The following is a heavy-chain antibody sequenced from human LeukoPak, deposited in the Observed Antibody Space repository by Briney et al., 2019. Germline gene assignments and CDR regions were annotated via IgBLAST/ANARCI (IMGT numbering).Heavy chain of an antibody. V-gene: IGHV3-66*01. Sequence: GSLRLSCAASGFTVSSNYMSWVRQAPGKGLEWVSVIYSGGSTYYADSVKGRFTISRDNSKNTLYLQMNSLRAEDTAVYYCARDAGGGYDRMANFYGMDVWGQGTTVTVSS. CDR2: IYSGGST. J-gene: IGHJ6*02. CDR3: ARDAGGGYDRMANFYGMDV. D-gene: IGHD3-22*01. CDR1: GFTVSSNY.